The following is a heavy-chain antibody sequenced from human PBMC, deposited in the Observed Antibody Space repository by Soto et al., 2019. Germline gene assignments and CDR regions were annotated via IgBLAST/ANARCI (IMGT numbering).Heavy chain of an antibody. J-gene: IGHJ4*02. CDR3: ARCDATTVTQYRSLNF. CDR2: ISYDGSNK. D-gene: IGHD4-4*01. V-gene: IGHV3-30-3*01. CDR1: GFSFSTYA. Sequence: QVQLVESGGGVVQPGRSLRLSCAGSGFSFSTYALHWVRQAPGKGLEWVAIISYDGSNKNYADSVKGRFTISRDNSKKTVDLEMTSLRVEDTAMFYCARCDATTVTQYRSLNFWGQGTLVTVPS.